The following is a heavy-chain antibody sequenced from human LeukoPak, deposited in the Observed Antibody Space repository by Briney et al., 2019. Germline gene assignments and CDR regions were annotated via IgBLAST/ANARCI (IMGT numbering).Heavy chain of an antibody. CDR3: AKYEVGYYDYVWGSSDFDY. D-gene: IGHD3-16*01. CDR1: GFTFSSYG. V-gene: IGHV3-23*01. J-gene: IGHJ4*02. Sequence: PGGTLRLSCAASGFTFSSYGMSWVRQAPGKGLEWVSAISGSGGSTYYADSVKGRFTSSRDNSKNTLYLQMNSLRAEDTAVYYCAKYEVGYYDYVWGSSDFDYWGQGTLVTVSS. CDR2: ISGSGGST.